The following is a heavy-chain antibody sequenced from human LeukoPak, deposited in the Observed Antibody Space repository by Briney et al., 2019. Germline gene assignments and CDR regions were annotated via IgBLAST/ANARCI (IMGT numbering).Heavy chain of an antibody. CDR3: ARDLRALRLSIAVPDY. V-gene: IGHV3-21*01. CDR2: ISSSSSYI. Sequence: GGSLRLSCAASGFTFSSYSMNWVRQAPGKGLEWVSSISSSSSYIYYADSVKGRFTISRDNAKNSLYLQMNSLRAEDTAVYYCARDLRALRLSIAVPDYWGQGTLVTVSS. CDR1: GFTFSSYS. J-gene: IGHJ4*02. D-gene: IGHD6-19*01.